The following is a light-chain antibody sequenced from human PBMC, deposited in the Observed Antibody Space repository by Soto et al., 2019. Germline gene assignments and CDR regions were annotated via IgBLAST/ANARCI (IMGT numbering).Light chain of an antibody. Sequence: DIQMTQSPSTLSASVGDRVTITCRASQSISSWLAWYQQKPGKAPKLLIYDASSLESGVPSRFSGSGSGTEFTLTIRSLQPDAFATYYCQQYKSYPYTFGQGPKLEI. V-gene: IGKV1-5*01. CDR1: QSISSW. J-gene: IGKJ2*01. CDR3: QQYKSYPYT. CDR2: DAS.